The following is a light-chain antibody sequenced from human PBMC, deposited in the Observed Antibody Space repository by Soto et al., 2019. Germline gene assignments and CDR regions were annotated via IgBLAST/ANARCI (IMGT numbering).Light chain of an antibody. Sequence: QSALTQPASVSASPGQSITISCTGTSSDVGGSNFVSWYQQHPGKPPKLIIYDVATRPSGVSNRFFGSKSGSTASLIISRLQTEDEADYYCVSFTSSTTYVFGSGTKLTVL. CDR2: DVA. CDR1: SSDVGGSNF. CDR3: VSFTSSTTYV. J-gene: IGLJ1*01. V-gene: IGLV2-14*03.